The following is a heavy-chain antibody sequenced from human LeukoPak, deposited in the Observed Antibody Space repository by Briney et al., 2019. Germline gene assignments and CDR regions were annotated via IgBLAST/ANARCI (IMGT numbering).Heavy chain of an antibody. J-gene: IGHJ4*02. CDR2: IKGTT. V-gene: IGHV3-15*01. CDR3: IAPVT. CDR1: GFILSNTW. Sequence: GGSLRLSCEASGFILSNTWMSWVRQAPGKGLEWVGGIKGTTAYAAPVKGRFTISRDDSKNTLYPQMNSLKTEDTAVYYCIAPVTWGQGTLVTVSS. D-gene: IGHD4-17*01.